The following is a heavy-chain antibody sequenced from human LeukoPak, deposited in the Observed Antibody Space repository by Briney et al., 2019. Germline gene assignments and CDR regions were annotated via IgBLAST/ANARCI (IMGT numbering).Heavy chain of an antibody. CDR1: GYTFTSYG. D-gene: IGHD6-13*01. CDR3: ARGLKAAAAGKAPDY. CDR2: ISAYNGNT. V-gene: IGHV1-18*01. Sequence: ASVKVSCKASGYTFTSYGISWVRQAPGQGLEWMGWISAYNGNTNYAQKLQGRVTMTTDTSTSTAYMELRSLRSDDTAVYCCARGLKAAAAGKAPDYWGQGTLVTVSS. J-gene: IGHJ4*02.